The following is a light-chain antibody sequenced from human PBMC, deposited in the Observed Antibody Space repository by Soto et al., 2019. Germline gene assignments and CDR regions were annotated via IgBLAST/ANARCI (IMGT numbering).Light chain of an antibody. Sequence: VLTQSPATLSLSPGDRATLSCRASQSVFGYLAWYQHKPGQAPRLLIYDAYKRATGVPARFSGSGSETDFTLIISSLEPEDFAVYYCQQRSDSPPLTFGGGTRVRSN. CDR1: QSVFGY. CDR3: QQRSDSPPLT. J-gene: IGKJ4*01. V-gene: IGKV3-11*01. CDR2: DAY.